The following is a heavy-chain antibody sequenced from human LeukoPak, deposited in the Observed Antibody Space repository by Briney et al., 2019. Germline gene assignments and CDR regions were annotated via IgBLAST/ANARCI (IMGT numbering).Heavy chain of an antibody. CDR2: IYYSGST. Sequence: PSETLSLTCTVSGGFISPYYWSWIRQPPGKGLEWIGYIYYSGSTNYNPSLKSRVTISVDTSKNQFSLKLSSVTAADTAVYYCARAFYPGYYSYMAVWGKGTTVTVSS. D-gene: IGHD3-3*02. V-gene: IGHV4-59*01. CDR1: GGFISPYY. CDR3: ARAFYPGYYSYMAV. J-gene: IGHJ6*03.